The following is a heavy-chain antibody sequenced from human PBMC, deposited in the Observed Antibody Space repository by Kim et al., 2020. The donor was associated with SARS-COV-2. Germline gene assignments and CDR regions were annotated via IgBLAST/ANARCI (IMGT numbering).Heavy chain of an antibody. CDR3: ANLGLEDY. V-gene: IGHV3-33*06. CDR1: GFTFSNYP. J-gene: IGHJ4*02. CDR2: ICYDGSNK. Sequence: GGSLRLSCAASGFTFSNYPMHWVRQAPGKGLEWVALICYDGSNKYFADSVKGRFTISRDNSKNMLYLQMNSLRAEDTAVYYCANLGLEDYWGQGTLVTVSS.